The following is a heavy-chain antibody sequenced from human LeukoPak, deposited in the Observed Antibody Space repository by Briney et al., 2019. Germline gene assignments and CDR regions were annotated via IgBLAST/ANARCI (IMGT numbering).Heavy chain of an antibody. CDR1: GFTLSSYA. J-gene: IGHJ4*03. D-gene: IGHD3-22*01. CDR3: AKDRKNTMIVVGFDY. Sequence: GGSLRLSCAASGFTLSSYAMGWVRQAPGKGLEWVSGISGSGGSTYYADSVKGRFTISRDNSKNTLYLQMNSLRAEDTAVYYCAKDRKNTMIVVGFDYWGQGTTVTVSS. V-gene: IGHV3-23*01. CDR2: ISGSGGST.